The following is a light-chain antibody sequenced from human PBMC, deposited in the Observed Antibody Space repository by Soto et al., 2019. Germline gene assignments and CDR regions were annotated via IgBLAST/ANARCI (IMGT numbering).Light chain of an antibody. J-gene: IGKJ1*01. CDR1: QSISSY. CDR2: AAS. V-gene: IGKV1-39*01. CDR3: QQSYSTPWT. Sequence: DIQMTQSTSSLSASVGDRVTITCRASQSISSYLNWYQQKPGKAPKLLIYAASSLQSGVPSRFSGSGSGTDFTLTISSLQPEDFATYYCQQSYSTPWTFGQGNKVEIK.